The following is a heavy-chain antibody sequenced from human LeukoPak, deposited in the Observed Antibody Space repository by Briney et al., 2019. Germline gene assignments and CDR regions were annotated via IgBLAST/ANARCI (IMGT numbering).Heavy chain of an antibody. D-gene: IGHD5-12*01. Sequence: ASVKVSCKASGYTFTSYDINWVRQATGQGLEWMGWMNPNSGNTGYAQKFQGRVTITRNTSISTAYMELSSLRSEDTAVYYCAAQSSGYAEGDYWGQGTLVTVSS. CDR3: AAQSSGYAEGDY. J-gene: IGHJ4*02. CDR1: GYTFTSYD. CDR2: MNPNSGNT. V-gene: IGHV1-8*03.